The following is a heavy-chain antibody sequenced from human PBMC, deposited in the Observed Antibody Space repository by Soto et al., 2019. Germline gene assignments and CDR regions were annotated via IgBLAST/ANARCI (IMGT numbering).Heavy chain of an antibody. J-gene: IGHJ4*02. CDR2: MYYTGTT. CDR1: GYSISTGCY. D-gene: IGHD3-10*01. CDR3: ARDLNYGLYYFDY. V-gene: IGHV4-38-2*02. Sequence: SETLSLTCTVTGYSISTGCYWGWLRQPPGKGLEWIGRMYYTGTTYYNPSLESRVTISVDTSENQLSLKLTSVTAADTAVYYCARDLNYGLYYFDYWGQGTLVTVSS.